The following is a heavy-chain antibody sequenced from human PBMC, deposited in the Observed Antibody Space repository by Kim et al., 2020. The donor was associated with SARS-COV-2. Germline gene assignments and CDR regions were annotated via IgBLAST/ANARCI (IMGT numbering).Heavy chain of an antibody. J-gene: IGHJ4*02. CDR3: ARVRAAVAIDS. D-gene: IGHD6-19*01. V-gene: IGHV4-39*01. Sequence: YPNPTRRSRVNISVDAAKTQFSLKLSSVAAADTAVYYCARVRAAVAIDSWGPGTLVTVSS.